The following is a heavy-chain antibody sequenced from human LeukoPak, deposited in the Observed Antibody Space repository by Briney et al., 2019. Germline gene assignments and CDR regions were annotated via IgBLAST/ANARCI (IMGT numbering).Heavy chain of an antibody. CDR3: ARVRDGYNGWYYMDV. J-gene: IGHJ6*03. V-gene: IGHV1-2*02. CDR1: GYTFTGYY. Sequence: ASVKVSCKASGYTFTGYYMHWVRQAPGQGLEWMGWINPNSGGTNYAQKFQGRVTMTRDTSISTAYMELSRLRSDDTAVYYCARVRDGYNGWYYMDVWGKGTTVTISS. D-gene: IGHD5-24*01. CDR2: INPNSGGT.